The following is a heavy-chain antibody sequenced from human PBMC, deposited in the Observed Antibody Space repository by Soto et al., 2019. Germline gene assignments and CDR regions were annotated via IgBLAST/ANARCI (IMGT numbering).Heavy chain of an antibody. J-gene: IGHJ6*02. Sequence: GGSLRLSCAASGFTFSNAWMSWVRQAPGKGLEWVGRIKSKTDGGTTDYAAPVKGRFTISRDDSKNTLYLQMNSLKTEDTAVYYCAKDEVGAVYYYYYGMDVWGQGTTVTVSS. D-gene: IGHD1-26*01. CDR1: GFTFSNAW. CDR3: AKDEVGAVYYYYYGMDV. V-gene: IGHV3-15*01. CDR2: IKSKTDGGTT.